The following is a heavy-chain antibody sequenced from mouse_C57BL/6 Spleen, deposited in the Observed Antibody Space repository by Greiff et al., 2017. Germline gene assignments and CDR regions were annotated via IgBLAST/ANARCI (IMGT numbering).Heavy chain of an antibody. V-gene: IGHV1-19*01. CDR3: ARSTVVANYYAMDY. CDR1: GYTFTDYY. J-gene: IGHJ4*01. CDR2: INPYNGGT. D-gene: IGHD1-1*01. Sequence: EVQLQQSGPVLVKPGASVKMSCKASGYTFTDYYMNWVKQSHGKSLEWIGVINPYNGGTSYNQKFKGKATLTVDKSSSTAYMELNSLTSEDSAVYCCARSTVVANYYAMDYWGQGTSVTVSS.